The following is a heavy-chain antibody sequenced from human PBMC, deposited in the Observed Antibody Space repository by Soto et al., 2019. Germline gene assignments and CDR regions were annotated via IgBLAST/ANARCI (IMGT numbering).Heavy chain of an antibody. CDR3: ASPPDNYDFRPLGMDV. Sequence: GGSLRLSCAASGFTFSSYGMHWVRQAPGKGLEWVAVISYDGSNKYYADSVKGRFTISRDNSKNTLYLQMNSLGAEDTAVYYCASPPDNYDFRPLGMDVWGQGTTVTVSS. D-gene: IGHD3-3*01. CDR1: GFTFSSYG. J-gene: IGHJ6*02. CDR2: ISYDGSNK. V-gene: IGHV3-30*03.